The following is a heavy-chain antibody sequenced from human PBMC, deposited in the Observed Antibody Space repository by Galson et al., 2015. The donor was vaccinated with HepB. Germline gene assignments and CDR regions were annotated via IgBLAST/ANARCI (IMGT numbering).Heavy chain of an antibody. Sequence: SLRLSCAASGFTFSSYGMHWVRQAPSKGLEWVAFIRYDGSNKYYADSVKGRFTISRDNSKNTLYLQMNSLRAEDTAVYYCAKDFRVVTATPRAYGMDVWGQGTTVTVSS. J-gene: IGHJ6*02. CDR3: AKDFRVVTATPRAYGMDV. CDR1: GFTFSSYG. D-gene: IGHD2-21*02. CDR2: IRYDGSNK. V-gene: IGHV3-30*02.